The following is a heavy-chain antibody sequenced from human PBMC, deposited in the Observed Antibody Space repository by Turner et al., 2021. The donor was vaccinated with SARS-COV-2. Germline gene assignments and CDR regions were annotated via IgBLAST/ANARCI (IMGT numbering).Heavy chain of an antibody. D-gene: IGHD3-3*01. CDR2: ISYDGRNK. Sequence: QVQLVESGGGVVQPGGSLRLACAASGFIFSNYAMHWVRQAPGKGLEWVAIISYDGRNKYYADSVKGRFTISRDDSKSTLYLQMNSLRPEDTAIYYCARERRGYYAEYWGQGTLVTVSS. V-gene: IGHV3-30*04. CDR3: ARERRGYYAEY. CDR1: GFIFSNYA. J-gene: IGHJ4*02.